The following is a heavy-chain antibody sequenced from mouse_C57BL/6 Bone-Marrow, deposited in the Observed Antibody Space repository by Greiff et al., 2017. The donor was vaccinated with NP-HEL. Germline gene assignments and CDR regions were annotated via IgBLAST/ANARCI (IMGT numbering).Heavy chain of an antibody. J-gene: IGHJ1*03. CDR3: VYYDYDGYFDV. Sequence: QVQLQQPGAELVMPGASVKLSCKASGYTFTSSWMHWVKPRPGHGLEWIGEIDPSDSYTNYNQKFKGKSTLTVDKSSSTAYMQLSSLTSEDSAVYYCVYYDYDGYFDVWGTGTTVTVSS. CDR1: GYTFTSSW. CDR2: IDPSDSYT. V-gene: IGHV1-69*01. D-gene: IGHD2-4*01.